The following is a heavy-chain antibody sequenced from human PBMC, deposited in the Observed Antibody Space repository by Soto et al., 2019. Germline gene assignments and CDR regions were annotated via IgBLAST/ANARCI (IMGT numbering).Heavy chain of an antibody. CDR1: GFTFSSYA. V-gene: IGHV3-23*01. CDR3: AKYYYDSSGYLYFQH. D-gene: IGHD3-22*01. CDR2: ISGSGGST. J-gene: IGHJ1*01. Sequence: VSLRLSCAASGFTFSSYAMSWVRQAPGKGLEWVSAISGSGGSTYYADSVKGRFTISRDNSKNTLYLQMNSLRAEDTAVYYCAKYYYDSSGYLYFQHWGQGTLVTVSS.